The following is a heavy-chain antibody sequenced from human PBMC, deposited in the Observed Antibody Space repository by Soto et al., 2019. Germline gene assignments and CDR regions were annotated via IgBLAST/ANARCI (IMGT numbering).Heavy chain of an antibody. Sequence: PSETLSLTCTVSGGSISSSSYYWGWIRQPPGKGLEWIGSIYYSGSTYYNPSLKSRVTISVDTSKNQFSLKLSSVTAADTAVYYCASPNYGDYDSYYYGMDVWGQGTTVT. CDR3: ASPNYGDYDSYYYGMDV. CDR2: IYYSGST. J-gene: IGHJ6*02. V-gene: IGHV4-39*01. CDR1: GGSISSSSYY. D-gene: IGHD4-17*01.